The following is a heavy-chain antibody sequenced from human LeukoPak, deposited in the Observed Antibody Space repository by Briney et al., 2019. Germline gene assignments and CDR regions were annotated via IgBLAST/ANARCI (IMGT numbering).Heavy chain of an antibody. CDR3: ASNPQPMIVVVPSFDY. J-gene: IGHJ4*02. CDR1: GFTFDDYA. D-gene: IGHD3-22*01. CDR2: ISGSGGST. Sequence: GRSLRLSCAASGFTFDDYAMHWVRQAPGRGLEWVSGISGSGGSTYYADSVKGRFTISRDNSKNTLYLQMNSLRAEDTAVYYCASNPQPMIVVVPSFDYWGQGTLVTVSS. V-gene: IGHV3-23*01.